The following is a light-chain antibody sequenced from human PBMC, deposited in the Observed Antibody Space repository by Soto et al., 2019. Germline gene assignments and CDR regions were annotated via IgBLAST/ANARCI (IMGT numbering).Light chain of an antibody. CDR1: SSDVGGYNY. Sequence: QSVLTQPPSASGSPGQSVTISCTGTSSDVGGYNYVSWYQQHPGKAPKLMIYEVNKRPSGVPDRFSGSKSGNTASLTVSGLQAEDEADYYFSAYAGSNKNVFGTGTKLTVL. J-gene: IGLJ1*01. V-gene: IGLV2-8*01. CDR3: SAYAGSNKNV. CDR2: EVN.